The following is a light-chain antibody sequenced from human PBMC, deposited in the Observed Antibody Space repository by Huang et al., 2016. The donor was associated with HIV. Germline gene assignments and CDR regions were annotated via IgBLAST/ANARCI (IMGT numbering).Light chain of an antibody. CDR1: QSIGTY. CDR2: DVA. V-gene: IGKV3-11*01. J-gene: IGKJ4*01. Sequence: EIVLTQSPVTLSLSPGDRATLPCMASQSIGTYLAWYQQKSGQAPRLLIYDVANRAAGVPARFSASVSETDFTLTIASLDPDDFAIYHCQQRSKWPLTFGGGTKVEMK. CDR3: QQRSKWPLT.